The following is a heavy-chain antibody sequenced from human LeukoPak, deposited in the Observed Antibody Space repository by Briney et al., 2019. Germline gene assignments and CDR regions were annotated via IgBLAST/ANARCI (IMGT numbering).Heavy chain of an antibody. Sequence: SETLSLTCTVSGGSISSGSYYWSWIRQPAGKGLEWIGRIYTSGSTNYNPSLKSRVTISVDTSKNQFSLKLSSATAADTALYYCARDTLYTSSWPTVFDYWGQGTLATVSS. CDR2: IYTSGST. CDR1: GGSISSGSYY. CDR3: ARDTLYTSSWPTVFDY. V-gene: IGHV4-61*02. J-gene: IGHJ4*02. D-gene: IGHD6-13*01.